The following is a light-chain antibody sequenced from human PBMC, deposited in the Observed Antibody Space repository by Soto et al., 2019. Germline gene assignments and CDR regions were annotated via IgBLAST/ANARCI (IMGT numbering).Light chain of an antibody. J-gene: IGKJ4*01. V-gene: IGKV3-20*01. CDR2: DAS. Sequence: MVLTQSPGTLSLSPGERATLSCRASQSVSSSYLAWYQQKPGQAPRLLIYDASSRATGIPDRFSGGGSGTDFTLTISRLEPEDFAVYYCQQYGSSPLTFGGGTKV. CDR1: QSVSSSY. CDR3: QQYGSSPLT.